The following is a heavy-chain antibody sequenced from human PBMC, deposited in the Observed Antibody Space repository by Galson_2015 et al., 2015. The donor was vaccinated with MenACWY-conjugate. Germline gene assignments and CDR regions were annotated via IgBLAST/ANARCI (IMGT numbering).Heavy chain of an antibody. Sequence: SLRICCAASGFTFNNYWMHWVRQPPGKGLEWISYIKADGNFSNYADSVKGRFTISTDNAKNMVYLQMDGLGDEDTAVYFCARDNNWSFDSWGQGTLFPVSS. D-gene: IGHD1-1*01. CDR3: ARDNNWSFDS. J-gene: IGHJ4*02. CDR2: IKADGNFS. V-gene: IGHV3-74*01. CDR1: GFTFNNYW.